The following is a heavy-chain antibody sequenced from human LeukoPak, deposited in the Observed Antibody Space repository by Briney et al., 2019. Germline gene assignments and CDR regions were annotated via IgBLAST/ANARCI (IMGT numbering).Heavy chain of an antibody. Sequence: PSETLSLTCTVSGGAISRSSYYWGWIRQPPGKGLEWIGSIYYSGSTYYNPSLKSRVTISVDTSKNQFSLKVSSVTAADTAVYYCASQGGIAVAGKGYYYMDVWGKGTTVTISS. CDR1: GGAISRSSYY. CDR2: IYYSGST. CDR3: ASQGGIAVAGKGYYYMDV. D-gene: IGHD6-19*01. V-gene: IGHV4-39*01. J-gene: IGHJ6*03.